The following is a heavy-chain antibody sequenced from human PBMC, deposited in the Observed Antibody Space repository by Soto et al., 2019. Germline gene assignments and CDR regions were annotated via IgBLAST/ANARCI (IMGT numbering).Heavy chain of an antibody. CDR3: ARGLTVLRFLEWLPWKGKYYFDY. CDR1: GGSFSGYY. CDR2: INHSGST. J-gene: IGHJ4*02. Sequence: LSLTCAVYGGSFSGYYWSWIRQPPGKGLEWIGEINHSGSTNYNPSLKSRVTISVDTSKNQFSLKLSSVTAADTAVYYCARGLTVLRFLEWLPWKGKYYFDYWGQGTLVTV. V-gene: IGHV4-34*01. D-gene: IGHD3-3*01.